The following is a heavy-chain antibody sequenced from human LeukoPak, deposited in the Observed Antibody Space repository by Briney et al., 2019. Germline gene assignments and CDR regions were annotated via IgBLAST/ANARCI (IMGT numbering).Heavy chain of an antibody. Sequence: SETLSLTCTVSGGSISSSSFYWGWIRQPPGEGLEWIGSIYYSGSTYYNPSLKSRVTIPVDTSKNQFSLKLSSVTAADTAVYYCARDRGTYYYGSGSYSPVDYWGQGTLVTVSS. J-gene: IGHJ4*02. V-gene: IGHV4-39*07. CDR2: IYYSGST. CDR1: GGSISSSSFY. CDR3: ARDRGTYYYGSGSYSPVDY. D-gene: IGHD3-10*01.